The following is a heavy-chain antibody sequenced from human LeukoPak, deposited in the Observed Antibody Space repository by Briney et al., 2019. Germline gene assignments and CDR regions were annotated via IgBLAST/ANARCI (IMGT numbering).Heavy chain of an antibody. CDR3: ARCLWKDNFYAFDI. CDR1: GGSISSGSYY. V-gene: IGHV4-61*02. D-gene: IGHD2-15*01. J-gene: IGHJ3*02. Sequence: PSETLSLTCTVSGGSISSGSYYWSWIRQPAGKGLEWIGRIYTSGSTNYNPSLKSRVTISVDTSKNQFSLKLSSVTAADTAVYYCARCLWKDNFYAFDIWGQGTMVTVSS. CDR2: IYTSGST.